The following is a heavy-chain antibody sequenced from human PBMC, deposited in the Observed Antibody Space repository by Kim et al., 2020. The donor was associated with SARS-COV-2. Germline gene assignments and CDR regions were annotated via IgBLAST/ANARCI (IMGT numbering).Heavy chain of an antibody. J-gene: IGHJ4*02. Sequence: ADCGKDRFTISRDNSKNALYMKRNSLRAEDTAVYYCAKGSSWYGGLGFDYWGQGTLVTVSS. CDR3: AKGSSWYGGLGFDY. D-gene: IGHD6-13*01. V-gene: IGHV3-23*01.